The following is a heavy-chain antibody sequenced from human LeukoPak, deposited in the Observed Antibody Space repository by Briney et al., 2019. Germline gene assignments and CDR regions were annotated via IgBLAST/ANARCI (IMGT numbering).Heavy chain of an antibody. J-gene: IGHJ3*02. V-gene: IGHV4-59*01. D-gene: IGHD3-9*01. CDR3: ARSGLRYFVEAFDI. CDR1: GGSISSYY. CDR2: IYYSGST. Sequence: SETLSLTCTVSGGSISSYYWSWIRQPPGKGLEWIGYIYYSGSTNYNPSLKSRVTISVDTSKNQFSLKLSSVTAADTAVYYCARSGLRYFVEAFDIRGQGTMVTVSS.